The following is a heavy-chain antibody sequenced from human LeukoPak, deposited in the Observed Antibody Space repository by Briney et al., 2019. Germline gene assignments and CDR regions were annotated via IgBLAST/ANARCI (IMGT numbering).Heavy chain of an antibody. CDR3: ARRYSSSWQYYFDY. CDR2: INHSGST. Sequence: ASETLSLTCAVYGGSFSGYYWSWIRQPPGKGLEWIGEINHSGSTNYNPSLKSRVTISVDTSKNQFSLKLSSVTAADTAVCYCARRYSSSWQYYFDYWGQGTLVTVSS. V-gene: IGHV4-34*01. D-gene: IGHD6-13*01. J-gene: IGHJ4*02. CDR1: GGSFSGYY.